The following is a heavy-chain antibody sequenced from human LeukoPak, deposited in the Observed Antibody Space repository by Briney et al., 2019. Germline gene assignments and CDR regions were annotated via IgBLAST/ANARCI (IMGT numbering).Heavy chain of an antibody. D-gene: IGHD4-17*01. CDR3: AADIGDYGLDY. Sequence: ASVKVSCKASGYTFTSYGISWVRQAPGQGLEWMGWISAYNGNTNYAQKLQGRVTMTTDTSTSTAYMELSSLRSEDTAVYYCAADIGDYGLDYWGQGTLVTVSS. J-gene: IGHJ4*02. CDR1: GYTFTSYG. CDR2: ISAYNGNT. V-gene: IGHV1-18*04.